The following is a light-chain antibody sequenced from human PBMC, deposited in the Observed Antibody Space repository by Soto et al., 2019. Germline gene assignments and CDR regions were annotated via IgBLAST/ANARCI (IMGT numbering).Light chain of an antibody. Sequence: EIVWTQSPATLFCPPGERATLSSRASQSFSTNLAWYQQKPGQAPRLLIYDAPNRATGIPARFSGSGSGTDFTLTISSLEPEDFAVYYCQQRSNWPPYTFGQGTKLEIK. V-gene: IGKV3-11*01. CDR1: QSFSTN. J-gene: IGKJ2*01. CDR3: QQRSNWPPYT. CDR2: DAP.